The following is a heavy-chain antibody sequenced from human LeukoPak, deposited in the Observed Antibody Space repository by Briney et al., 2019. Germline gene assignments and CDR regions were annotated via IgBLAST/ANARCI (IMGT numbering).Heavy chain of an antibody. CDR2: INPNSGGT. D-gene: IGHD2-2*01. CDR3: ARELGYCSSTSCPPGY. CDR1: GYTFTGYY. V-gene: IGHV1-2*02. J-gene: IGHJ4*02. Sequence: ASVKVSCKASGYTFTGYYMHWVRQVPGQGLEWMGWINPNSGGTNYAQKFQGRVTMTRDTSISTAYMELSRLRSDDTAVYYCARELGYCSSTSCPPGYWGQGTLVTVSS.